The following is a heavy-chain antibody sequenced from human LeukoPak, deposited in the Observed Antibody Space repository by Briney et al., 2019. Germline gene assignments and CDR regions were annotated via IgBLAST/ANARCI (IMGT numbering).Heavy chain of an antibody. CDR1: GGSISSSSYS. J-gene: IGHJ5*02. D-gene: IGHD3-3*01. CDR2: IYYSGST. CDR3: ARWAFGVVPTGFDP. V-gene: IGHV4-39*01. Sequence: SETLSLTCTVSGGSISSSSYSWGWIRQPPGKGLEWIGSIYYSGSTYYNPSLKSRVTISVDTSKNQFSLKLSSVTAADTAVYYCARWAFGVVPTGFDPWGQGTLVTVSS.